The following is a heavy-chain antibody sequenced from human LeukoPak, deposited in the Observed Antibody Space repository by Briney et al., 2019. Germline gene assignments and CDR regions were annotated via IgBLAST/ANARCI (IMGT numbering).Heavy chain of an antibody. Sequence: SQTLSLTCTVSGGSGSSSSYYWGWIRQPPGNGLEWIGTVHYDGSSYYDTSLKSRVTISVDTSKNQLSLQLSFVTATDTAVYYCARHYCTGGPCYLDYWGQGTLVTVPS. V-gene: IGHV4-39*01. D-gene: IGHD2-8*02. CDR2: VHYDGSS. CDR3: ARHYCTGGPCYLDY. J-gene: IGHJ4*02. CDR1: GGSGSSSSYY.